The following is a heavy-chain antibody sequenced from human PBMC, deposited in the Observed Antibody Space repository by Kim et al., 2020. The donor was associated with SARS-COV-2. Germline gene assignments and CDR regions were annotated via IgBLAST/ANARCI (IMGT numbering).Heavy chain of an antibody. D-gene: IGHD6-19*01. CDR3: ARCAHPAVAGSGDY. V-gene: IGHV3-11*06. J-gene: IGHJ4*02. Sequence: ADSVKGRLTISRDNAKNSLYLQMNSLRAEDPAVYYYARCAHPAVAGSGDYWGQGTLVTVSS.